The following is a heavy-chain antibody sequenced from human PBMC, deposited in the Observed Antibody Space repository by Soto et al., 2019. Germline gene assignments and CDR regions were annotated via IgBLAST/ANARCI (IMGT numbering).Heavy chain of an antibody. CDR1: GGTFSNYA. CDR3: ARVEAVAGLYNYHGLDV. V-gene: IGHV1-69*14. Sequence: QVQLVQSGAEVKKPGSSVKVSCKVSGGTFSNYAIDWVRLAPGHGLEWMGGIVPIFGTTYYTQKFQGRATIIADTSTTTAYVEMSSLRSEDTAIYYCARVEAVAGLYNYHGLDVWGQGTAVTVSS. CDR2: IVPIFGTT. J-gene: IGHJ6*02. D-gene: IGHD6-19*01.